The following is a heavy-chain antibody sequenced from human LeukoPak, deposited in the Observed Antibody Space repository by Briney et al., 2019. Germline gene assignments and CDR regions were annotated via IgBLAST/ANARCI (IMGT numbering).Heavy chain of an antibody. J-gene: IGHJ4*02. V-gene: IGHV1-46*01. CDR3: ARFRSLLGYFDY. D-gene: IGHD3-3*01. Sequence: GASVKVSCKASGYTFTSYYMHWVRQAPGQGLEWMGIINPSGGSTSYAQKFQGRVTMTRDTSTNTVYMELSSLRSEDTAVYYCARFRSLLGYFDYWGQGTLVTVSS. CDR1: GYTFTSYY. CDR2: INPSGGST.